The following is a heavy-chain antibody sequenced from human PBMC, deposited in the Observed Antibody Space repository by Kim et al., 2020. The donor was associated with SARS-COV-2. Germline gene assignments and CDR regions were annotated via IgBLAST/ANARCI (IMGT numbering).Heavy chain of an antibody. V-gene: IGHV1-18*04. CDR2: ISAYNGNT. J-gene: IGHJ4*02. CDR1: GYTFTSYG. CDR3: ARSKQYYYDSSGYYFDY. Sequence: ASVKVSCKASGYTFTSYGISWVRQAPGQGLEWMGWISAYNGNTNYAQKLQGRVTMTTDTSTSTAYMELRSLRSDDTAVYYCARSKQYYYDSSGYYFDYWGQGTLVTVSS. D-gene: IGHD3-22*01.